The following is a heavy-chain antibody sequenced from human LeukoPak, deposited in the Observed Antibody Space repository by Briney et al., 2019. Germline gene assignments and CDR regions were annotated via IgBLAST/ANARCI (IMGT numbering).Heavy chain of an antibody. CDR1: GFIFGTYS. CDR3: ARSHDGFDH. CDR2: IGSNILTT. V-gene: IGHV3-48*01. Sequence: GGSLRLTCVGSGFIFGTYSMNWVRQAPGKRLEWVSYIGSNILTTHYPDSVKGRFTISRDNVKNSLYLQMSSLRGDDTAIYYCARSHDGFDHWGQGTLVTVSS. D-gene: IGHD5-24*01. J-gene: IGHJ5*02.